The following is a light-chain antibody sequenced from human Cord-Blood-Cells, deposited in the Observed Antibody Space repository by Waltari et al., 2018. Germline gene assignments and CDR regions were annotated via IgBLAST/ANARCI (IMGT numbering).Light chain of an antibody. J-gene: IGKJ4*01. CDR1: QSVSSY. CDR2: DAS. CDR3: QQRSNWPPLT. V-gene: IGKV3-11*01. Sequence: EIVLTQSPATLSLSPGESATLSCRASQSVSSYLAWYQQKPGQAPRLLIYDASNRATGIPARFSGSGSGTDFTLTISSLEPEDFAVYYCQQRSNWPPLTFGGGTNVEIK.